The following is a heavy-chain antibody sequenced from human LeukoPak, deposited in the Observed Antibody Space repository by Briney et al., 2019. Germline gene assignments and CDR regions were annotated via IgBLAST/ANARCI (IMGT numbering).Heavy chain of an antibody. J-gene: IGHJ5*02. CDR2: INSDGSRT. V-gene: IGHV3-74*01. CDR1: GFTFSISW. CDR3: AKNAGYGWNWFDP. D-gene: IGHD5-12*01. Sequence: GGSLRLSCAASGFTFSISWMHWVRQAPGKGLAWVSHINSDGSRTDYADSVKGRFTISRDNSKNTLYLQMNSLRAEDTAVYYCAKNAGYGWNWFDPWGQGTLVTVSS.